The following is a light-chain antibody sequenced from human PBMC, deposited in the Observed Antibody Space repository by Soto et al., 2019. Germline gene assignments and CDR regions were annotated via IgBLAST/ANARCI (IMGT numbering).Light chain of an antibody. J-gene: IGLJ1*01. CDR3: SSYTSSSTPYV. CDR2: EVS. CDR1: SSDVGGYNY. Sequence: QSALTQPASVSGSPGQSITISCTGTSSDVGGYNYVSWYQQHPGKAPKLMIYEVSNQPSGVSNRFSGSKSGNTASLTISGLQAEDEADYYCSSYTSSSTPYVFGTGTKVIVL. V-gene: IGLV2-14*01.